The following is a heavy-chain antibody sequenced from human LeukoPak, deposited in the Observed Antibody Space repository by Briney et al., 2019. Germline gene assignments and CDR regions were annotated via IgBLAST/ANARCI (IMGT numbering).Heavy chain of an antibody. V-gene: IGHV3-30-3*01. J-gene: IGHJ4*02. CDR3: ARDSYSGNYLDY. D-gene: IGHD1-26*01. CDR1: GFTFSYYT. CDR2: ISSDGSTK. Sequence: PGGSLRLSCEASGFTFSYYTMHWVRQAPGKGLEWVAVISSDGSTKYYADSVKGRFTISRDNSKNTLFLQMNSLRAEDTAVYYCARDSYSGNYLDYWGQGTLVIVSS.